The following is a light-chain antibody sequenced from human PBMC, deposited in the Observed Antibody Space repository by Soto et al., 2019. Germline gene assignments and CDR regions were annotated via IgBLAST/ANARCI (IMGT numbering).Light chain of an antibody. Sequence: AIQVTQSPSSLSASVGDRVTITCRTSQGIRSALGWYQQKPGKVPKLLIYAASTLQSGVPSRFSGSGSGRDFTLTISSLQPEDFATYYCQKYNSAPPWTFGQGTKVEIK. CDR1: QGIRSA. V-gene: IGKV1-6*01. J-gene: IGKJ1*01. CDR3: QKYNSAPPWT. CDR2: AAS.